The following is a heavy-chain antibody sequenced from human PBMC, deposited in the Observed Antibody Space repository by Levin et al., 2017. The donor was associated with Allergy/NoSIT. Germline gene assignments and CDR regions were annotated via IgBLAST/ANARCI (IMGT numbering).Heavy chain of an antibody. CDR3: TKGHYSGVYQ. Sequence: GGSLRLSCAASGFSVSNHYMTWVRQGPGKGLECISVIYSDGSTYYADSVRGRFTISRDSFRNTLSLQMNSLRDDDTAVYYCTKGHYSGVYQWGQGTLVTVSS. CDR1: GFSVSNHY. CDR2: IYSDGST. D-gene: IGHD2-2*01. J-gene: IGHJ4*02. V-gene: IGHV3-53*01.